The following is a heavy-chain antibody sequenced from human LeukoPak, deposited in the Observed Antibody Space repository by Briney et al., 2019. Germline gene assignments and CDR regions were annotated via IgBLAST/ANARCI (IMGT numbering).Heavy chain of an antibody. D-gene: IGHD6-19*01. CDR1: GFTFSSYA. V-gene: IGHV3-23*01. Sequence: GGSLRLSCVASGFTFSSYAMSWVRQAPGKGLEWVSVISGSGSSAYYTDSVKGRFTISRDNSKNTLYLQMNSLRAEDTAVYYCAKVSYGSVAGTLDYWGQGTLVTVSS. CDR2: ISGSGSSA. J-gene: IGHJ4*02. CDR3: AKVSYGSVAGTLDY.